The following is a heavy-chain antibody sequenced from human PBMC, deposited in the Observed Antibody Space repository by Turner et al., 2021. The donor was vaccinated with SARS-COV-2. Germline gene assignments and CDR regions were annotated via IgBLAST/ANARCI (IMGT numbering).Heavy chain of an antibody. CDR3: ARSRYTYGSYYYYGMDV. CDR1: GYTFTGYY. J-gene: IGHJ6*02. Sequence: QVQLVQSGAEVKKPGASVKVSCKASGYTFTGYYMHWVRQAPGQGLEWRGWINPNSGGTNYAQKMQGRVTMTWDTSISTAYMELSWLRSDDTAVYYCARSRYTYGSYYYYGMDVWGQGTTVTVSS. V-gene: IGHV1-2*02. D-gene: IGHD5-18*01. CDR2: INPNSGGT.